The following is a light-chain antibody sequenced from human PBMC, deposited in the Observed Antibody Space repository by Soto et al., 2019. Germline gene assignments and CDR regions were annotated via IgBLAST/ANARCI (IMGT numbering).Light chain of an antibody. Sequence: EIVMTQSPATLSVSPGERATLSCRASQSVNSYLAWYQQKPGQAPRLLMYGASTRATAIPARFSGSGSGTEFILTISSLQSEDFAVYYCQQYYKWPLTFGGGTKVEI. V-gene: IGKV3-15*01. CDR3: QQYYKWPLT. J-gene: IGKJ4*01. CDR1: QSVNSY. CDR2: GAS.